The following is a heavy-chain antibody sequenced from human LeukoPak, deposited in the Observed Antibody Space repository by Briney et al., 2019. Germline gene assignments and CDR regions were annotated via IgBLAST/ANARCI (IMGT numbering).Heavy chain of an antibody. J-gene: IGHJ3*02. Sequence: ASVKVSCKVSGYTFTDYYMHWVQQAPGKGLEWMGLVDPEDGETIYAEKFQGRVTIPADTSTDTAYMELSSLRSEDTAVYYCATSGSFWDIVVVVAATHTHAFDIWGQGTMVTVSS. D-gene: IGHD2-15*01. CDR1: GYTFTDYY. CDR3: ATSGSFWDIVVVVAATHTHAFDI. CDR2: VDPEDGET. V-gene: IGHV1-69-2*01.